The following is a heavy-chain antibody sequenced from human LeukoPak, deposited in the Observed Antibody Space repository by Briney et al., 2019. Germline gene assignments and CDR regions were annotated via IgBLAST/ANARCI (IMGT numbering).Heavy chain of an antibody. CDR3: ARGYNGESFFQDY. Sequence: GASVKVSCKASGYTFTGYYMHWVRQAPGQGLEWMGRMNPNSGNTGYAQKFQGRVTMTRNTSISTAYMELSSLRSEDTAVYYCARGYNGESFFQDYWGQGTLVTVSS. D-gene: IGHD3-10*01. CDR2: MNPNSGNT. J-gene: IGHJ4*02. V-gene: IGHV1-8*02. CDR1: GYTFTGYY.